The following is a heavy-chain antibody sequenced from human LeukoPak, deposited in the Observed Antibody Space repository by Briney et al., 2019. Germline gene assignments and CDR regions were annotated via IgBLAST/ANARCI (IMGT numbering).Heavy chain of an antibody. CDR2: IYYSGST. CDR1: GGSISSSSYY. J-gene: IGHJ4*02. Sequence: SETLSLTSTVSGGSISSSSYYWGWIRQPPGKGLEWIGSIYYSGSTYYNPSLKSRVTISVDTSKNQFSLNLSSVTAADTAVYFCARDEGSSYPFDYWGQGTLVTVSS. D-gene: IGHD2-2*01. CDR3: ARDEGSSYPFDY. V-gene: IGHV4-39*07.